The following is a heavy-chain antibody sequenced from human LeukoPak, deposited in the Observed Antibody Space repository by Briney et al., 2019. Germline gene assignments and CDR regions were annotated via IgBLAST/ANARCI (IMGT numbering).Heavy chain of an antibody. V-gene: IGHV4-61*01. Sequence: SETLSLTCTVSGGSISSSSYYWGWIRQPPGKGLEWIGYIYYSGSTNYNPSLKSRVTISVDTSKNQFSLKLSSVTDADTAVYYCARDPSRYCSGGSCYSSAFDIWGQGTMVTVSS. CDR1: GGSISSSSYY. CDR3: ARDPSRYCSGGSCYSSAFDI. CDR2: IYYSGST. D-gene: IGHD2-15*01. J-gene: IGHJ3*02.